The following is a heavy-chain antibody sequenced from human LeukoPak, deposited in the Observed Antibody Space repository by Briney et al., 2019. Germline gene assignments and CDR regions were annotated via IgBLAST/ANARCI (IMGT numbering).Heavy chain of an antibody. J-gene: IGHJ4*02. D-gene: IGHD5-18*01. CDR2: ISAYNGNT. V-gene: IGHV1-18*04. CDR3: ARDVQLWN. CDR1: GYTFTIYG. Sequence: ASVKLSRKASGYTFTIYGISWVRHAHRQGHERKGWISAYNGNTNYAQKPQSRVTMTTDTSTSTAYMELRSLRSDDTAVYYCARDVQLWNWGQGTLVTVSS.